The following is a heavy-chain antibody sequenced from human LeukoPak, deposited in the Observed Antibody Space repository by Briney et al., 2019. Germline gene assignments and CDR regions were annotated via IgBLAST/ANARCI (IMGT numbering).Heavy chain of an antibody. D-gene: IGHD6-13*01. V-gene: IGHV3-9*01. Sequence: GGSLRLSCAASGFTFDDYAMHWVRQAPGKGLEWVSGISWNSGSIGYADSVKGRFTISRDNAKNSLYLQMNSLRAEDTALYYCAKDRYSSSWDYYYYMDVWGKGTTVTISS. J-gene: IGHJ6*03. CDR2: ISWNSGSI. CDR3: AKDRYSSSWDYYYYMDV. CDR1: GFTFDDYA.